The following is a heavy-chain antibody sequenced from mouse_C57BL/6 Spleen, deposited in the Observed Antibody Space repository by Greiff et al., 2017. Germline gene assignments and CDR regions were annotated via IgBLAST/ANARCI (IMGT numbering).Heavy chain of an antibody. J-gene: IGHJ2*01. V-gene: IGHV1-61*01. CDR3: AREISYYFDY. CDR2: IYPSDSET. CDR1: GYTFTSYW. Sequence: QVQLQQSGAELVRPGSSVKLSCKASGYTFTSYWMDWVKQRPGQGLEWIGNIYPSDSETHYNQKFKDKATLTVDKSSSTAYMQLSSLTSEDSAVYYCAREISYYFDYWGQGTTLTVSS.